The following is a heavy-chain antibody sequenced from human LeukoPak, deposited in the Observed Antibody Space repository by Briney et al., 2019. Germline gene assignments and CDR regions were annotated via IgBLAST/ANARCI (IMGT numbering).Heavy chain of an antibody. V-gene: IGHV3-48*01. CDR3: ARDRLTSGSYFFDY. J-gene: IGHJ4*02. CDR1: AFTFSDYS. D-gene: IGHD1-26*01. Sequence: GGSLRLSCAASAFTFSDYSMNWVRQAPGKGLEWISYISGRSSTIYYADSVRGRFTISRDNAKNSMYLQMNSLRAEDTAVYYCARDRLTSGSYFFDYWGQGTLVIVSS. CDR2: ISGRSSTI.